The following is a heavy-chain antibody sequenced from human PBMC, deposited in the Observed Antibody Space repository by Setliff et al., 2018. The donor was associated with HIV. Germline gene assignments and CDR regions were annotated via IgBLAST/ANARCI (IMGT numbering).Heavy chain of an antibody. CDR1: GGSISSSAYY. D-gene: IGHD2-21*01. V-gene: IGHV4-39*01. CDR3: ARMWRWSGPESYYFDS. CDR2: IYYSGTT. J-gene: IGHJ4*02. Sequence: SETLSLTCSVSGGSISSSAYYWGWIRQPPGKGLEWIGNIYYSGTTYYNPSLKSRVTISVDTSKNQYSVRLSSVTAVDTAFYYCARMWRWSGPESYYFDSWGRGTLVTVS.